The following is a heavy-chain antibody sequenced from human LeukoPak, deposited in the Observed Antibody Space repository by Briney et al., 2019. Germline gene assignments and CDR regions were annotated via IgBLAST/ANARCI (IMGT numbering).Heavy chain of an antibody. D-gene: IGHD6-19*01. CDR1: GFTFTIYG. CDR3: ARDASSGSGWYLFDS. V-gene: IGHV3-30*02. CDR2: MRHDGSNK. Sequence: GGSLRLSCAASGFTFTIYGIHWVRQAPGKGLEWVAFMRHDGSNKDYADSVKGRFTISRDNSKNTLYLQMNSLRGDDTAVYYCARDASSGSGWYLFDSWGQGTLVTVSS. J-gene: IGHJ4*02.